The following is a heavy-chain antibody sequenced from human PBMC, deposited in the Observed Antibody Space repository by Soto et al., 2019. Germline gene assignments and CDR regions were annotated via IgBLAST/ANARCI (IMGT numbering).Heavy chain of an antibody. V-gene: IGHV4-4*02. D-gene: IGHD6-19*01. CDR1: GGSISSSNW. Sequence: SETLSLTCAVSGGSISSSNWWGWVRQPPGKGLEWIGEIYHSGSTNYNPSLKSRVTISVDKSKNQFTLKLSSVTAADTAVYYCARVSYSSGWYVDYWGQGTLVTVSS. CDR3: ARVSYSSGWYVDY. J-gene: IGHJ4*02. CDR2: IYHSGST.